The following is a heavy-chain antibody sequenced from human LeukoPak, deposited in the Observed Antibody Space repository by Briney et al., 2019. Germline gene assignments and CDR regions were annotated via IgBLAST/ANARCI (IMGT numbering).Heavy chain of an antibody. CDR3: ARGLGGSGSYFLTFDY. J-gene: IGHJ4*02. D-gene: IGHD1-26*01. CDR2: ISAYNGNT. V-gene: IGHV1-18*01. CDR1: GYTFTTYS. Sequence: ASVKVSCKASGYTFTTYSINWVRQAPGQGLEWMGWISAYNGNTKYAQKLQGRVTMTTDTSTSTAYMELRSLRSDDTAVYYCARGLGGSGSYFLTFDYWGQGTLVTVST.